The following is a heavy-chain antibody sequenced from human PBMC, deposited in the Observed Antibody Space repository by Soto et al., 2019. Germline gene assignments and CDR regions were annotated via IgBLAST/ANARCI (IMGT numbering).Heavy chain of an antibody. CDR2: INPNSGGT. V-gene: IGHV1-2*04. J-gene: IGHJ5*02. D-gene: IGHD6-19*01. Sequence: GASVKVSCKACGYTFTGYYMHWVRQAPGQGLEWMGWINPNSGGTNYAQKFQGWVTMTRDTSISTAYMELSRLRSDDTAVYYCARGRRRAVAGTNKYNWFDPWGQGTLVTVSS. CDR3: ARGRRRAVAGTNKYNWFDP. CDR1: GYTFTGYY.